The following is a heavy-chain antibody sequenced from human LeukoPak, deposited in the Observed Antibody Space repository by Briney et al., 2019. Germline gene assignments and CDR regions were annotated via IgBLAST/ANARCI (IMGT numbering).Heavy chain of an antibody. D-gene: IGHD5-12*01. Sequence: GGSLRLSCAASGFTASSNYMNWVRQAPGKGLEWVSVIYGGGTTYYTDSVKGRFIISRDNSKNTLYLQMNSLRVEDTAVYYCARGSGTNYFDYWGQGTLVTVSS. V-gene: IGHV3-53*01. CDR1: GFTASSNY. CDR2: IYGGGTT. CDR3: ARGSGTNYFDY. J-gene: IGHJ4*02.